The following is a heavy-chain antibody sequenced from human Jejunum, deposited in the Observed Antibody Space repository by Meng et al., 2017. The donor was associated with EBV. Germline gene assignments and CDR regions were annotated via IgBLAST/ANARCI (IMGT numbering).Heavy chain of an antibody. CDR2: IYYSGSA. CDR1: GGSISSGGYS. Sequence: QLQLQESGSGLVKPSETLSLTCAVSGGSISSGGYSWHWIRQPLGKGLQWIGYIYYSGSAFYNPSLKSRVTLSVDRSKNQFSLNLSSVTAADTAVYYCARGAYFDYWGQGTLVTVSS. J-gene: IGHJ4*02. CDR3: ARGAYFDY. V-gene: IGHV4-30-2*01.